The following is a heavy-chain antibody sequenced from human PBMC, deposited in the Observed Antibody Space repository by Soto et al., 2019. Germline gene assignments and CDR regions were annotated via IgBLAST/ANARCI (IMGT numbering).Heavy chain of an antibody. D-gene: IGHD6-6*01. V-gene: IGHV4-34*01. J-gene: IGHJ4*02. CDR3: ARAPKVSGSSQTRLDF. CDR2: ISQSGNT. Sequence: QVQLHQWGAGLLKPSETLSLACSIYSGSFSGYYWSWIRQPPGKGLEWIGEISQSGNTNYSPSLKSRVSISIDTSKKQFSLNLASVSAADTAVYYCARAPKVSGSSQTRLDFWGQGTLVTVSS. CDR1: SGSFSGYY.